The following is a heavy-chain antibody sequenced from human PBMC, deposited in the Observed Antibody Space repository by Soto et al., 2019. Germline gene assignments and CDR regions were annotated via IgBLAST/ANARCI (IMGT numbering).Heavy chain of an antibody. Sequence: PSETLSLTCTVSGSSISSYYWSWIRQPPGKGLEWIGYIYDSGSTKYNPSLKSRVTISVDTSKNQFSLKLSSVTAADTAVYYCARPHRSGDYYPFDYWGQGSLVTVSS. J-gene: IGHJ4*02. V-gene: IGHV4-59*01. CDR3: ARPHRSGDYYPFDY. CDR2: IYDSGST. CDR1: GSSISSYY. D-gene: IGHD4-17*01.